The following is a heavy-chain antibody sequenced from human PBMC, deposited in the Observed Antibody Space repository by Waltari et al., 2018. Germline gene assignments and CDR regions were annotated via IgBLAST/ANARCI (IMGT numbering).Heavy chain of an antibody. V-gene: IGHV1-69*05. J-gene: IGHJ5*02. D-gene: IGHD6-13*01. Sequence: QVQLVQSGAEVKKPGASVKVSCKASGYTFTSYGISWVRQAPGQGLGWMGGIIPIFGTANYAQKFQGRVTITTDESTSTAYMELSSLRSEDTAVYYCARARSSSWYQTWGFDPWGQGTLVTVSS. CDR2: IIPIFGTA. CDR3: ARARSSSWYQTWGFDP. CDR1: GYTFTSYG.